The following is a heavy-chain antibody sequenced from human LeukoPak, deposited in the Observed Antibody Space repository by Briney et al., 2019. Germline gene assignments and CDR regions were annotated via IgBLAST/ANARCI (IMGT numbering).Heavy chain of an antibody. D-gene: IGHD2-2*01. CDR1: GFTFSDYY. CDR3: ARVTIVVVPAPQAEIKYYYYYYMDV. Sequence: GGSLRLSCAASGFTFSDYYMSWIRQAPGKGLEWVSYISSSGSTIYYADSVKGRFTISRDNAKNSLYLQMNSLRAEDTAVYYCARVTIVVVPAPQAEIKYYYYYYMDVWGKGTTVTVSS. V-gene: IGHV3-11*01. J-gene: IGHJ6*03. CDR2: ISSSGSTI.